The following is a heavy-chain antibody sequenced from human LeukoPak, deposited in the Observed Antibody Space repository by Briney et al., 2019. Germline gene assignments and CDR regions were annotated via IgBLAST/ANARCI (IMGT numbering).Heavy chain of an antibody. CDR1: GGSISSGDYY. V-gene: IGHV4-61*08. Sequence: SEALSLTCTVSGGSISSGDYYWSWIRRPPGKGLEWIGYIYYSGSTNYNPSLKSRVTISVDTSKNQFSLKLSSVTAADTAVYYCARWAVPSGSYYAFDIWGQGTMVTVSS. D-gene: IGHD1-26*01. J-gene: IGHJ3*02. CDR2: IYYSGST. CDR3: ARWAVPSGSYYAFDI.